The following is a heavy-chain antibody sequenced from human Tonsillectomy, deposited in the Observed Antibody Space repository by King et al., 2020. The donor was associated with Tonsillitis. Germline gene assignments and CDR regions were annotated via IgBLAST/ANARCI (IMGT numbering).Heavy chain of an antibody. D-gene: IGHD5-18*01. J-gene: IGHJ3*02. Sequence: TLQESGPALVKPPQTLTLTCTFSGFSLSTSGMCVSWIRQPPGKALEWLARIDWDDDKYYSTSLKTRLTISKDTSKNQVVLTMTNMDPVDTATYYCARTPGGTAMDPGEGAFDIWGQGTMVTVSS. CDR2: IDWDDDK. V-gene: IGHV2-70*11. CDR3: ARTPGGTAMDPGEGAFDI. CDR1: GFSLSTSGMC.